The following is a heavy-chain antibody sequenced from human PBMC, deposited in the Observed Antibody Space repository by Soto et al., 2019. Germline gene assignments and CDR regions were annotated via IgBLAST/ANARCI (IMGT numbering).Heavy chain of an antibody. CDR3: ARLVYDTRLNYMYFDF. CDR1: GLSISSGNW. CDR2: ISHDGTA. Sequence: SETLSPTCPVSGLSISSGNWWTCVRQTPQRGLEYIAAISHDGTANYYPSFARRVALSADTSTQPISLKLTSVAAAETSIYFCARLVYDTRLNYMYFDFWGQGALVTVSS. V-gene: IGHV4-4*02. J-gene: IGHJ4*02. D-gene: IGHD2-8*01.